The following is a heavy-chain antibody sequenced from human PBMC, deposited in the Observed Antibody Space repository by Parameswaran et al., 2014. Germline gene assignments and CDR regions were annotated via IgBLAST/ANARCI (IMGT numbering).Heavy chain of an antibody. J-gene: IGHJ6*02. D-gene: IGHD3-3*01. CDR2: IYYSGST. Sequence: VRQAPGKGLEWIGYIYYSGSTYYNPSLKSRVTISVDTSKNQFSLKLSSVTAADTAVYYCARAPTFGVVISLYYYYGMDVWGQGTTVTVSS. V-gene: IGHV4-31*02. CDR3: ARAPTFGVVISLYYYYGMDV.